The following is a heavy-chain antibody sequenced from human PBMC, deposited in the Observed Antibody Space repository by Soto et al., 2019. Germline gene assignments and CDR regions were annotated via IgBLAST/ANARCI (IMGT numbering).Heavy chain of an antibody. CDR1: GFIFENFG. CDR3: AKNQGVELVPLATVDWFDP. Sequence: GGSLRLSCAASGFIFENFGMSWVRQAPGKGLEWISSISGSGFKKYYADSVKGRFTISRDNSKSTVYLELNNLSAEDTAVYHCAKNQGVELVPLATVDWFDPWGQGSGVTFSS. J-gene: IGHJ5*02. CDR2: ISGSGFKK. V-gene: IGHV3-23*01. D-gene: IGHD1-26*01.